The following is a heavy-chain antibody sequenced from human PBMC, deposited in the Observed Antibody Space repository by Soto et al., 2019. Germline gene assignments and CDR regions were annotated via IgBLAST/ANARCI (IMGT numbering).Heavy chain of an antibody. D-gene: IGHD3-16*01. Sequence: GGSLRLSCSGAGFLISIYSIHWVRPDTGKGLECVSAISSSGGSTYYADSVKGRFTISRDNSKNTLYLQMNSLRAEDTAVYYCAKDRIPITVGRYYYGMDVWGQGTTVTVSS. CDR3: AKDRIPITVGRYYYGMDV. CDR1: GFLISIYS. CDR2: ISSSGGST. V-gene: IGHV3-23*01. J-gene: IGHJ6*02.